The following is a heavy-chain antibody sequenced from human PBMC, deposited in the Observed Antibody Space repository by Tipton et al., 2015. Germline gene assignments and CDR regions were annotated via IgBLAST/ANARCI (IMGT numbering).Heavy chain of an antibody. Sequence: SLRLSCAGSGFTFSRFDMHWVRQATGEGLEWVSAVATSGDTYYLASVKGRFTISRDNAKNSLYLQMNSLRAEDTALYYCAKDIDSLHPGAFDIWGQGTMVTVSS. CDR3: AKDIDSLHPGAFDI. J-gene: IGHJ3*02. CDR1: GFTFSRFD. V-gene: IGHV3-13*01. D-gene: IGHD4-11*01. CDR2: VATSGDT.